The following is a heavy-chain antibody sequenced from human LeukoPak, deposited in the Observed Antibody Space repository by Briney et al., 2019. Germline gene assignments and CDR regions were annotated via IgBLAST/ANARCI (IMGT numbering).Heavy chain of an antibody. Sequence: SETLSLTCTVSGYSISSGYYWGWIRQPPGKGLEWIGSIYHSGSTYYNPSLKSRVTISVDTSKNQFSLKLSSVTAADTAVYYCARVNSGYFDYWGQGTLVTVSS. D-gene: IGHD1-26*01. V-gene: IGHV4-38-2*02. CDR1: GYSISSGYY. CDR3: ARVNSGYFDY. CDR2: IYHSGST. J-gene: IGHJ4*02.